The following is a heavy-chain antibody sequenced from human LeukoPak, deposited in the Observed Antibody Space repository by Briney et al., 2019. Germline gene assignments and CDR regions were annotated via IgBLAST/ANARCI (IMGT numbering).Heavy chain of an antibody. CDR3: AKWALWFGESPFDY. CDR1: GFTFSSYA. D-gene: IGHD3-10*01. Sequence: GGSLRLSCPASGFTFSSYAMSRVPQAPGKGLEWVSAISGSGGSTYYADSVKGRFTISRDNSKNTLYLQMNSLRAEDTAVYYCAKWALWFGESPFDYWGQGTLVTVSS. J-gene: IGHJ4*02. CDR2: ISGSGGST. V-gene: IGHV3-23*01.